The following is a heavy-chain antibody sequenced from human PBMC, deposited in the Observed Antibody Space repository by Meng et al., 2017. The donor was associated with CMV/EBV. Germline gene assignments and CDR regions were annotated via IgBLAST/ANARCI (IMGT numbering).Heavy chain of an antibody. CDR1: GFTFSSYE. V-gene: IGHV3-48*03. Sequence: GGSLRLSCAASGFTFSSYEINWVRQAPGKGLEWISYISSSGSIIYYADSVKGRFTISRDNAKKSLYLQMNSLRAEDTAVYHCARGGRGKAAAGKRMDVWGQGTTVTVSS. J-gene: IGHJ6*02. D-gene: IGHD6-13*01. CDR3: ARGGRGKAAAGKRMDV. CDR2: ISSSGSII.